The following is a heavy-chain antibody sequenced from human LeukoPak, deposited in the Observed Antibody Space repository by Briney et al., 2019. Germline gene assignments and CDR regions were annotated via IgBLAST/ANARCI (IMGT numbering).Heavy chain of an antibody. J-gene: IGHJ4*02. CDR3: ATGGYSYGYATDY. V-gene: IGHV3-21*01. CDR2: ISSSSSYI. D-gene: IGHD5-18*01. CDR1: GFTFSSYS. Sequence: PGGSLRLSCAASGFTFSSYSMNWVRQAPGKGLEWVSSISSSSSYIYYADSVKGRFTISRDNAKNSLYLQMNSLRAEDTAVYYCATGGYSYGYATDYWGQGTLVTVSS.